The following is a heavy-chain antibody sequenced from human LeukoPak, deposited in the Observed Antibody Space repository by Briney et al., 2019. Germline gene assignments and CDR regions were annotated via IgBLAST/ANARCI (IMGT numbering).Heavy chain of an antibody. D-gene: IGHD6-19*01. CDR1: GFTFSSYA. Sequence: PGGSLRLSCAASGFTFSSYAMHWVRQAPGKGLEWVAVISYDGSNKYYADSVKGRFTISRDNSKNILYLQMNSLRAEDTGVYYCARDGTPLGSGYNYCRGTDVWGQGTTVTVSS. CDR2: ISYDGSNK. CDR3: ARDGTPLGSGYNYCRGTDV. V-gene: IGHV3-30-3*01. J-gene: IGHJ6*02.